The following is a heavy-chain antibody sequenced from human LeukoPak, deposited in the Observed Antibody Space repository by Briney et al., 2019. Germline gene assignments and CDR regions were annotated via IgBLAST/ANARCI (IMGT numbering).Heavy chain of an antibody. CDR2: ISYDGSNK. CDR1: GFTFSSYG. D-gene: IGHD3-16*02. V-gene: IGHV3-30*18. CDR3: AKDFLRTYYYYVWGSYRYTGFDY. Sequence: GGSLRLSCAASGFTFSSYGMHWVRQAPGKGLEWVAVISYDGSNKYYADSVKGRFTISRDNSKNTLYVQMNSLRAEDTAVYYFAKDFLRTYYYYVWGSYRYTGFDYWGQGTLVTVSS. J-gene: IGHJ4*02.